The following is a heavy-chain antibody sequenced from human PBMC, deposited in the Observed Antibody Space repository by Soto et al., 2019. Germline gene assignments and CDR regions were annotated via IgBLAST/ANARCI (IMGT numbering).Heavy chain of an antibody. J-gene: IGHJ4*02. CDR3: AKELSRYFDWSPEDY. CDR2: ISYDENNK. CDR1: GFTFSNYG. D-gene: IGHD3-9*01. Sequence: QVQLVESGGGVVQPGRSLRLSCAASGFTFSNYGMHWVRQAPGKGLEWVAVISYDENNKHYADSVKGRFTISRDNSKNTLYLQMNSMRAEDTAVYYCAKELSRYFDWSPEDYWGQGTLVTVSS. V-gene: IGHV3-30*18.